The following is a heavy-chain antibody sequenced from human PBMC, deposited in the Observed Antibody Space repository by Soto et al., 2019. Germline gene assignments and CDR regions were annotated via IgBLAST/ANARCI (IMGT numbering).Heavy chain of an antibody. CDR2: INDSGST. V-gene: IGHV4-39*01. J-gene: IGHJ6*03. Sequence: QLQLQESGPGLVKPSETLSLTCTVSGGSISSSTSYWGWIRQPPGKGLEWIGSINDSGSTYYSPSLKSRVTISADTSKNQFSLKLSSVTAADTAVYYCARPVNYYYYYMDVWGKGTMVTVSS. CDR1: GGSISSSTSY. CDR3: ARPVNYYYYYMDV.